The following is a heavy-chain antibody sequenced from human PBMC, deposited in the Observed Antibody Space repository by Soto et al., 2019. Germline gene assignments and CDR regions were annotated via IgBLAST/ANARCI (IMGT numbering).Heavy chain of an antibody. CDR1: GGTFSSYA. CDR2: IIPIFGTA. Sequence: QVQLVQSGAEVKKPGSSVKVSCKASGGTFSSYAISWVRQAPGQGLEWMGGIIPIFGTANYAQKFQGRVTITADESTSTAYMELSSLRSEDTAVYYCARSWYCSSTSCPPAINYYYGMDVWGQGTTVTVSS. J-gene: IGHJ6*02. D-gene: IGHD2-2*01. CDR3: ARSWYCSSTSCPPAINYYYGMDV. V-gene: IGHV1-69*01.